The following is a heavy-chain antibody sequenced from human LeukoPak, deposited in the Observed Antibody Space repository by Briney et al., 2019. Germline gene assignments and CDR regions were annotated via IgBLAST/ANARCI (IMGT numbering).Heavy chain of an antibody. J-gene: IGHJ3*02. CDR3: ARARSGPYGSGSLDAFDI. CDR2: ISSSGSTI. D-gene: IGHD3-10*01. V-gene: IGHV3-11*01. Sequence: GGSLRLSCAASGFTFSDYYMSWIRQAPGKGLEWVSYISSSGSTIYYADSVKGRFTISRDNAKNSLYLQMNSLRAEDTAVYYCARARSGPYGSGSLDAFDIWGQGTMVTVSS. CDR1: GFTFSDYY.